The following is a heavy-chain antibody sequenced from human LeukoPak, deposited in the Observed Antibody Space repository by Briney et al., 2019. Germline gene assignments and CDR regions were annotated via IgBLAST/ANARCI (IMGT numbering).Heavy chain of an antibody. CDR2: IYYSGST. D-gene: IGHD4-17*01. V-gene: IGHV4-30-4*01. J-gene: IGHJ6*02. CDR3: ARGRDYVAAVYYYGMDV. Sequence: SETLSLTCSVSGGSISSCDYYWSWIRQPPGKGLEWIGYIYYSGSTYYNPSLKSRVTISVDTSKNQFSLKLSSVTAADTAVYYCARGRDYVAAVYYYGMDVWGQGTTVTVSS. CDR1: GGSISSCDYY.